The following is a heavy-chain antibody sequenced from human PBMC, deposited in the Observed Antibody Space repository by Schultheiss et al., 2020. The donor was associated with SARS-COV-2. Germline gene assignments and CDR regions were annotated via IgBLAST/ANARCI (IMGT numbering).Heavy chain of an antibody. CDR3: ARRDWNYVS. Sequence: GGSLRLSCAASGFTFSSYSMSWVRQAPVKGLEWVSTIGGSGSGTYYADSVKGRFTISRDNSKNTLYLQMNSLRAEDTAVYYCARRDWNYVSWGQGTLVTVSS. V-gene: IGHV3-23*01. CDR1: GFTFSSYS. CDR2: IGGSGSGT. D-gene: IGHD1-7*01. J-gene: IGHJ5*02.